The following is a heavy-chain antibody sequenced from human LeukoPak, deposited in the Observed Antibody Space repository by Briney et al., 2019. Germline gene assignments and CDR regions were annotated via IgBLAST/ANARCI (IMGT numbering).Heavy chain of an antibody. D-gene: IGHD6-13*01. CDR1: GDSITNYY. Sequence: PSETLSLTCTVSGDSITNYYWSWIRQPPGKALEWVGYTHDSGTTKYNPSFRSRLTMSVDASGRQFSLNLIAVTAADTAVYYCARDSRPGYLDVLDLWGQGTMVTVSS. V-gene: IGHV4-59*01. CDR2: THDSGTT. CDR3: ARDSRPGYLDVLDL. J-gene: IGHJ3*01.